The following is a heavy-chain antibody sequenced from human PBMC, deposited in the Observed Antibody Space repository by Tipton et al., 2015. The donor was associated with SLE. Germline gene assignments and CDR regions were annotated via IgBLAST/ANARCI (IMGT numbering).Heavy chain of an antibody. CDR2: INHGGST. J-gene: IGHJ4*02. Sequence: TLSLTCAVYGGSFSGYYWNWIRQPPGRGLEWIGEINHGGSTNYNPSLKSRVTMSVDTSRNQFSLKLSSVTAADTAVYYCARDEYRYDGTGYHLLGHFDYWGQGTLVTVSS. V-gene: IGHV4-34*01. D-gene: IGHD3-22*01. CDR1: GGSFSGYY. CDR3: ARDEYRYDGTGYHLLGHFDY.